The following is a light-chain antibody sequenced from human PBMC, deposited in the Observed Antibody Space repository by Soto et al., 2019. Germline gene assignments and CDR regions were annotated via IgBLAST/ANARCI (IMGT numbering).Light chain of an antibody. Sequence: EIVLTQSPGTLSLSPGERATLSCRASQGVNSNYLAWYQQRPGQAPRHLFYGVPNRATGIPDRFSCSGSGTDFTLSISRLEPEDFALYYCQQYGGSPLYTFGQGTKLEIK. CDR3: QQYGGSPLYT. V-gene: IGKV3-20*01. CDR1: QGVNSNY. CDR2: GVP. J-gene: IGKJ2*01.